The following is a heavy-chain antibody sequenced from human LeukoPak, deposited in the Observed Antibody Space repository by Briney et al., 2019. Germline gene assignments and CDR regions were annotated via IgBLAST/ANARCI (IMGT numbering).Heavy chain of an antibody. J-gene: IGHJ6*02. CDR1: GFTFSSYA. D-gene: IGHD3-22*01. CDR2: IVSNGDST. CDR3: VNPGWYYDSSGYSYYYGMDV. Sequence: GRSLRLSCAASGFTFSSYAMHWVRQAPGKGLEYVSAIVSNGDSTYYADSVKGRFTISRDNAKNTLYLQMSSLRPDDTAVYYCVNPGWYYDSSGYSYYYGMDVWGQGTTVTVSS. V-gene: IGHV3-64D*09.